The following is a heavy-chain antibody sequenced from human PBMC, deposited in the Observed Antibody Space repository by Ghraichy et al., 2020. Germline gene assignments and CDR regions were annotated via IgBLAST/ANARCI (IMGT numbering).Heavy chain of an antibody. D-gene: IGHD5-24*01. V-gene: IGHV4-4*09. J-gene: IGHJ3*02. CDR3: ASGGFNSNDAFDI. CDR2: IYNRGST. CDR1: GGSISNYY. Sequence: ETLSLTCTVSGGSISNYYWSWIRQPPGKGLEWIGYIYNRGSTNYNPSLKSRVTISVDTSKNQFSLKLSSVTAADTAVYYCASGGFNSNDAFDIWGQGTMVTVSS.